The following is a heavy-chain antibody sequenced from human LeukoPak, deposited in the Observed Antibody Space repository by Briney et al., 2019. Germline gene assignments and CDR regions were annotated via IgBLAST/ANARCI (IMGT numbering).Heavy chain of an antibody. V-gene: IGHV1-18*01. Sequence: ASVKVSCKASGFTFTSSAMQWVRQARGQRLEWMGWISAYNGNTNYAQKLQGRVTMTTDTSTSTAYMELRSLRSDDTAVYYCARGGDCSGGSCAYIDYWGQGTLVTVSS. CDR2: ISAYNGNT. CDR1: GFTFTSSA. D-gene: IGHD2-15*01. J-gene: IGHJ4*02. CDR3: ARGGDCSGGSCAYIDY.